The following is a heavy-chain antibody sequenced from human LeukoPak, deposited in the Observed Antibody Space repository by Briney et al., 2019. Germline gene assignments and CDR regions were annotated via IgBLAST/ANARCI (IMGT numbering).Heavy chain of an antibody. CDR2: ISWNSGSI. CDR3: GRRYSSSAGGAFDI. J-gene: IGHJ3*02. V-gene: IGHV3-9*01. D-gene: IGHD6-13*01. Sequence: PGRSLRLSCAASGFTFDDYAMHWVRQVPGKGLEWVSGISWNSGSIGYADSVKGRFTISRDNAKNSLYLQMNSLRAEDTALYYCGRRYSSSAGGAFDIWGQGTMVTVSS. CDR1: GFTFDDYA.